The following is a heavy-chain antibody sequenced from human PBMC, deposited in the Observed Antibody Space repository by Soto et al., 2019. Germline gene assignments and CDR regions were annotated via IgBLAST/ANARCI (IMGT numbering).Heavy chain of an antibody. D-gene: IGHD5-18*01. V-gene: IGHV1-18*01. CDR2: ISAYNGNT. CDR1: GYTFTSYG. CDR3: AREPFYMDTEILPRGDYGMDV. J-gene: IGHJ6*02. Sequence: ASVKVSCKASGYTFTSYGIHWVRQAPGQRLEWMGWISAYNGNTNYAQKLQGRVTMTTDTSTSTAYMELRSLRSDDTAVYYCAREPFYMDTEILPRGDYGMDVWG.